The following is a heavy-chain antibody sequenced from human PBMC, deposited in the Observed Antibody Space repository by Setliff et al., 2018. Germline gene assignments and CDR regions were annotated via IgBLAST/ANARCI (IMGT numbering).Heavy chain of an antibody. Sequence: ETLSLTCAVYGGSFSTYYWIWIRQPPGKGLEWIGEINHSGSANYNPSLKSRVTISVDTSKNQFSLKLSSVTAADTAVYYCARDLRNRGGHYFDYWGQGTLVTVSS. J-gene: IGHJ4*02. CDR2: INHSGSA. D-gene: IGHD3-16*01. V-gene: IGHV4-34*01. CDR1: GGSFSTYY. CDR3: ARDLRNRGGHYFDY.